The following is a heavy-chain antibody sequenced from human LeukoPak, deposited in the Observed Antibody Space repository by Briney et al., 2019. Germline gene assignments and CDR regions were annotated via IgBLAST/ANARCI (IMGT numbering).Heavy chain of an antibody. D-gene: IGHD3-10*01. CDR3: AKEGTPQVSTWYDL. CDR2: ISYEGGTQ. J-gene: IGHJ5*02. Sequence: GGSLRLSCAASGVTLSPYGMHWVRQAPGKGLEWVAVISYEGGTQHYADSVKGRFIISRDNPRNTLYLQMNILRTEDAAVYYCAKEGTPQVSTWYDLWGQGTQVIVSS. V-gene: IGHV3-30*18. CDR1: GVTLSPYG.